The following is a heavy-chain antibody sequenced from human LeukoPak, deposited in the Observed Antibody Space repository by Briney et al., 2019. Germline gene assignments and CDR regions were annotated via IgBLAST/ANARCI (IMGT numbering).Heavy chain of an antibody. CDR2: ISSSSSYI. CDR3: ARSPGGSGWTGWFDP. Sequence: GGSLRLSCAASGFTFSSYSMNWVRQAPGKGLEWVSSISSSSSYIYYADSVKGRFTISRDNAKNSLYLQMNSLRAVDTAVYYCARSPGGSGWTGWFDPWGQGTLVTVSS. CDR1: GFTFSSYS. V-gene: IGHV3-21*01. J-gene: IGHJ5*02. D-gene: IGHD6-19*01.